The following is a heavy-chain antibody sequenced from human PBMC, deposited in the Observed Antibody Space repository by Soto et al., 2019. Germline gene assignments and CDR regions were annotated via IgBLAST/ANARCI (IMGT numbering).Heavy chain of an antibody. CDR3: ARDRGWSLFDY. CDR2: TNSDGSDT. J-gene: IGHJ4*02. CDR1: GFTFSSYW. V-gene: IGHV3-74*01. Sequence: EVQLVESGGGLVQPGGSLRLSCAASGFTFSSYWMYWVRQAPGKGLVWVSRTNSDGSDTTYADSVKGRFTISRDNANTARYLQMNSLRAEDTAVSYCARDRGWSLFDYWGQGTLVTVSS. D-gene: IGHD2-15*01.